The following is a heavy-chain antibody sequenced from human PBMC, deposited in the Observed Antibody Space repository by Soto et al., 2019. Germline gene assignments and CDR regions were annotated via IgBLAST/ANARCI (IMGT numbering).Heavy chain of an antibody. CDR2: IYYSGNT. D-gene: IGHD5-18*01. CDR3: ARIPVDTYMTYWFDP. V-gene: IGHV4-61*08. J-gene: IGHJ5*01. CDR1: GASVTSGDYY. Sequence: SETLSLTCTVSGASVTSGDYYWSWIRQPPGKGLEWIGYIYYSGNTNYSPSLKSRVAISLDTCHNQFSLKLSSVTAADTAVYFCARIPVDTYMTYWFDPWGPGTMVPVSS.